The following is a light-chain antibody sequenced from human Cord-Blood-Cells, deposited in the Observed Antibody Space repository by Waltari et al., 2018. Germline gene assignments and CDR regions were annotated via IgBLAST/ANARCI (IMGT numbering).Light chain of an antibody. CDR2: AAS. CDR3: QQSYSTPLT. CDR1: QSISSY. V-gene: IGKV1-39*01. Sequence: DVQMIQSPSSLPASVGARVTITCRASQSISSYLNWYQQKPGKAPKLLIYAASSLQSGVPARFSGSGSGTDFTLTISSLQPEDFATYYCQQSYSTPLTFGGGTKVEIK. J-gene: IGKJ4*01.